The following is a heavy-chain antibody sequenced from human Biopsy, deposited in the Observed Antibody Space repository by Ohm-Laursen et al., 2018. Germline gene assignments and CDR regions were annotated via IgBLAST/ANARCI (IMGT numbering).Heavy chain of an antibody. V-gene: IGHV1-69*13. CDR1: GYSLTELS. D-gene: IGHD3-22*01. Sequence: VKISCKVSGYSLTELSMHWVRQAPGQGLEWMGGIIPLFGTTNYAQKFQGRVTITADKSTGTAYMDLSSLRSEDTAVYYCARDTKWLASGPIDYWGQGALVTVSS. CDR3: ARDTKWLASGPIDY. CDR2: IIPLFGTT. J-gene: IGHJ4*02.